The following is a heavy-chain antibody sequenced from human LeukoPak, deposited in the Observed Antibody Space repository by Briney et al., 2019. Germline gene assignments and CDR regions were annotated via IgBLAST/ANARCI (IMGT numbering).Heavy chain of an antibody. D-gene: IGHD6-19*01. CDR2: ISGGGGST. CDR3: AKGRDSSGWYPWDAFDI. J-gene: IGHJ3*02. V-gene: IGHV3-23*01. Sequence: SGGSLKLSCAASGFTFSSYAMSWVRQAPGKGLEGVSAISGGGGSTYYADSVKGRFTISRDNSKNTLYLQMNSLRAEDTAVYYCAKGRDSSGWYPWDAFDIWGQGTMVTVSS. CDR1: GFTFSSYA.